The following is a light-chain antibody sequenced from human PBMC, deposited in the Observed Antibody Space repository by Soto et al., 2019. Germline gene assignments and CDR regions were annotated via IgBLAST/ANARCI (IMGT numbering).Light chain of an antibody. CDR3: CSYAGSWV. CDR1: SSDVGSYNL. Sequence: QSVLTQPASVSGSPGQSITISCTGTSSDVGSYNLVSWYQQYPGKAPKLMIYEVSKRPSGVSNRFSGSKSGNTASLTISGLQAEDEADYYCCSYAGSWVFGGGTKLTVL. J-gene: IGLJ3*02. V-gene: IGLV2-23*02. CDR2: EVS.